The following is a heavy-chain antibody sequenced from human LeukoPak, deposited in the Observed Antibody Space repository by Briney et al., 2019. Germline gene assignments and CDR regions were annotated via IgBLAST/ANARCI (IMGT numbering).Heavy chain of an antibody. CDR3: ARLLYYDSSRFFDY. CDR2: IYPGDSVT. J-gene: IGHJ4*02. CDR1: GYSFTSNW. V-gene: IGHV5-51*01. Sequence: GESLKISCKGSGYSFTSNWIGWVRQMPGKGLEWMGIIYPGDSVTTYSPSFQGQVTLSADKSISTAYLQWSSLEASDTAIYYCARLLYYDSSRFFDYWGQGTLVTVSS. D-gene: IGHD3-22*01.